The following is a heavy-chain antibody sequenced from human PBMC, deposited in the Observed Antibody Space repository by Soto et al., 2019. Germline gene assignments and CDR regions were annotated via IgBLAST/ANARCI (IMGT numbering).Heavy chain of an antibody. J-gene: IGHJ4*02. CDR1: GGTFSSYA. Sequence: SVKVSCKASGGTFSSYAISWVRQAPGQGLEWMGGIIPIFGTANYAQKFQGRVTITADESTSTAYMELSSLRSEDTAVYYCARGVIAVAGSYFDYWGQGSLVTVSS. D-gene: IGHD6-19*01. CDR2: IIPIFGTA. CDR3: ARGVIAVAGSYFDY. V-gene: IGHV1-69*13.